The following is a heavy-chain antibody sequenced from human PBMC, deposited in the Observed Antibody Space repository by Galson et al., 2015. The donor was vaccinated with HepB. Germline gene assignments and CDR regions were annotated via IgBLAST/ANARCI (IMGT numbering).Heavy chain of an antibody. V-gene: IGHV1-46*03. J-gene: IGHJ4*02. Sequence: SVKVSCKASGYTFTSYYMHWVRQAPGQGLEWMGIINPSGGSTSYAQKFQGRVTMTRDTSTSTVYMELSSLRSEDTAVYYCARVGVGAFPPYYFDYWGQGTLATVSS. CDR2: INPSGGST. CDR3: ARVGVGAFPPYYFDY. CDR1: GYTFTSYY. D-gene: IGHD1-26*01.